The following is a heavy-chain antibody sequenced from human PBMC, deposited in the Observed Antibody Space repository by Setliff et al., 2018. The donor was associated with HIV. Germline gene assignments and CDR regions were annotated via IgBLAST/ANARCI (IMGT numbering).Heavy chain of an antibody. CDR2: FHHSGSA. V-gene: IGHV4-38-2*01. D-gene: IGHD3-22*01. Sequence: SETLSLTCAVSGYSISTAYFWAWIRQSPGKGLEWIGGFHHSGSAHYNPSLKSRVTISGQTSKNQFSLTLTSVTAADTAIYYCARQGAGYYYDSSDYYTGNGFDVWGQGTMVTVSS. CDR3: ARQGAGYYYDSSDYYTGNGFDV. J-gene: IGHJ3*01. CDR1: GYSISTAYF.